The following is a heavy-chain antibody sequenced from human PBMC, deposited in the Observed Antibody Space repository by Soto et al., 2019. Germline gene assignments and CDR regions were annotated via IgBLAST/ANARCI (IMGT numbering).Heavy chain of an antibody. CDR1: GGSISSGGYY. V-gene: IGHV4-31*03. Sequence: SETLSLTCTVSGGSISSGGYYWSWIRQHPGKGLEWIGYIYYSGSTYYNPPLKSRVTISVDTSKNQFSLKLSSVTAADTAVYYCARALTYYYGSGSSDRYYYYYGMDVWGQGTTVTVSS. CDR2: IYYSGST. CDR3: ARALTYYYGSGSSDRYYYYYGMDV. J-gene: IGHJ6*02. D-gene: IGHD3-10*01.